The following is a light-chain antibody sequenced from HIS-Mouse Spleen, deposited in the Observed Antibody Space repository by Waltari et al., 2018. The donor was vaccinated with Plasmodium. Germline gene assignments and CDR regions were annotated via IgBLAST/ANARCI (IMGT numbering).Light chain of an antibody. Sequence: QSALTQPASVSGSPGPSITISCTGPSSDVGSYNLVSWYQQHPGKAPKLMIYEGSKRPSGVSNRFSGSKSGNTASLTISGLQAEDEADYYCCSYAGSSTFVFGGGTKLTVL. V-gene: IGLV2-23*03. CDR1: SSDVGSYNL. CDR2: EGS. CDR3: CSYAGSSTFV. J-gene: IGLJ3*02.